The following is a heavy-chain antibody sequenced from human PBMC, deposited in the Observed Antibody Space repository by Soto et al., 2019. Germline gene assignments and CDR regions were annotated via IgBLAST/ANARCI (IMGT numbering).Heavy chain of an antibody. Sequence: ASVKVSCKASGYTFTGYYMHWVRQAPGQGLEWMGWISAYNGNTNYAQNLQGRVTMTTDTSTSTAYMDLNSLRAEDTAVYYCAKVAFASGWYGKGGSNYVDYWGQGTLVTVSS. CDR3: AKVAFASGWYGKGGSNYVDY. J-gene: IGHJ4*02. V-gene: IGHV1-18*04. CDR1: GYTFTGYY. D-gene: IGHD6-19*01. CDR2: ISAYNGNT.